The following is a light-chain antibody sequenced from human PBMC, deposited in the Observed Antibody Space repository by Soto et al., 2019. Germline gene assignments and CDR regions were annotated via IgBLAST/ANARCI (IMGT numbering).Light chain of an antibody. Sequence: QSALTQPRSVSGSPGQSVTISCTGTTSDVGDYDSVSWYQQHPGKAPRFMIYDVSKRPSGVPDRFSGSKSGNTASLTISGLQAEDEDDYYCSTYVGSSVVFGGGTKLTVL. CDR2: DVS. CDR1: TSDVGDYDS. CDR3: STYVGSSVV. V-gene: IGLV2-11*01. J-gene: IGLJ2*01.